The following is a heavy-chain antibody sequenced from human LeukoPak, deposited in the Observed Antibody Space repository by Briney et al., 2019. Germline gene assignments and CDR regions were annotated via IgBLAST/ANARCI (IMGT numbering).Heavy chain of an antibody. CDR2: ISGSGGST. V-gene: IGHV3-23*01. CDR3: AKEYQTYYYYLFDY. CDR1: GFTPSTYA. D-gene: IGHD3-22*01. J-gene: IGHJ4*02. Sequence: GWSLRLSCVASGFTPSTYAMSWVRPAPGKGLEWVSTISGSGGSTYYADSVKGRFTISGDNSKNTLYLQMSSLRAEDTAVYYCAKEYQTYYYYLFDYGGEATLVTVHS.